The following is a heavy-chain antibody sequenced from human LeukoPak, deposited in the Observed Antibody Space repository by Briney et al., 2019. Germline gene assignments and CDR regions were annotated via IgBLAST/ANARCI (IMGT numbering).Heavy chain of an antibody. V-gene: IGHV3-48*03. D-gene: IGHD3-16*01. CDR3: ARESERGMGY. Sequence: GGFLRLSCAASGFTFSSYEMNWVRQAPGKGLEWVSYISSSGSTIYYADSVKGRFTISRDNAKNSLYLQMNSLRAEDTALYYCARESERGMGYWGQGSLVTVSS. J-gene: IGHJ4*02. CDR1: GFTFSSYE. CDR2: ISSSGSTI.